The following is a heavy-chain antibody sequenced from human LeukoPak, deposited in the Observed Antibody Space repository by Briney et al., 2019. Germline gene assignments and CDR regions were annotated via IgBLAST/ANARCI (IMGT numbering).Heavy chain of an antibody. CDR3: VRLRRNSDPSGYSYYDY. CDR2: INKGATHM. D-gene: IGHD5-12*01. J-gene: IGHJ4*02. CDR1: QFSFSSYG. Sequence: GGSLRLSCAASQFSFSSYGFNWVRQAPGQGLEWVSSINKGATHMYYADSMRGRFTVSRDDAKNSLYLQMDSLRAEDTAVYYCVRLRRNSDPSGYSYYDYWGRGTLVTVSS. V-gene: IGHV3-21*01.